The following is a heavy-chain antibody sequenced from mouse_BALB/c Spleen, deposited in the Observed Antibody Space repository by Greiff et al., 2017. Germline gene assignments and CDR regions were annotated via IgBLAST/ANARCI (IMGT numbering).Heavy chain of an antibody. Sequence: EVMLVESGGGLVQPGGSLRLSCATSGFTFTDHYMSWVRQPPGKALEWLGFIRNKANGYTTEYSASVKGRFTISRDNSQSILYLQMNTLRAEDSATYYCARDMALPDAMDYWGQGTSVTVSS. CDR3: ARDMALPDAMDY. D-gene: IGHD1-1*01. V-gene: IGHV7-3*02. CDR2: IRNKANGYTT. CDR1: GFTFTDHY. J-gene: IGHJ4*01.